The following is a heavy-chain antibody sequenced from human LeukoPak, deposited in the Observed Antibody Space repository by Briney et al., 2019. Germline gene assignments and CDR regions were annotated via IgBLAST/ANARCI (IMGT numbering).Heavy chain of an antibody. CDR2: INPNSGGT. D-gene: IGHD3-10*01. CDR1: GYTFTGYY. CDR3: ARERYYYGSGSYRYYYYGMDV. Sequence: ASVKVSFKASGYTFTGYYMHWVRQAPGQGLEWMGWINPNSGGTNYAQKFQGWVTMTRDTSISTAYMELSRLRSDDTAVYYCARERYYYGSGSYRYYYYGMDVWGKGTTVTVSS. J-gene: IGHJ6*04. V-gene: IGHV1-2*04.